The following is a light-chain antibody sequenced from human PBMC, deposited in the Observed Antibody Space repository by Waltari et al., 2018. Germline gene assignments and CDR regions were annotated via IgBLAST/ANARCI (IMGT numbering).Light chain of an antibody. CDR2: EVS. CDR3: SSYTGSSSYV. CDR1: SNDVGAYNY. Sequence: QSALTQPPTASGSPGQSVTISCTGTSNDVGAYNYVSWYQQHPGKAPTFVIYEVSKRPSGVPSRCFGAKSGDTAALTVSGLQAEDEADYYCSSYTGSSSYVFGTGTKVAVL. V-gene: IGLV2-8*01. J-gene: IGLJ1*01.